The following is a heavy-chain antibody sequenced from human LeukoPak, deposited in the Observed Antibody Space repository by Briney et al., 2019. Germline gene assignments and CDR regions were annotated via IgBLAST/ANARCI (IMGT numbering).Heavy chain of an antibody. J-gene: IGHJ4*02. V-gene: IGHV4-39*07. CDR3: ARARHDSGITFGGVKPCFDY. D-gene: IGHD3-16*01. Sequence: SQTLSLTCTVSGGSISSNNYYWGWIRQPPGKGLEWIGSISYSGSTYYNPSLKSRVTISVDTSKNQFSLKLSSVTAADTAVYFCARARHDSGITFGGVKPCFDYWGQGTLVTVSS. CDR1: GGSISSNNYY. CDR2: ISYSGST.